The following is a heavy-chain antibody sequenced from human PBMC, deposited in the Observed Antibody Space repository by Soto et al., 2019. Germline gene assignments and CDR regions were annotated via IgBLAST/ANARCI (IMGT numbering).Heavy chain of an antibody. Sequence: GGSLRLSCTASGFTFGDYAMSWVRQAPGKGLEWVGFIRSKAYGGTTEYAASVKGRFTISRDDSKSIAYLQMNSLKTAATAVYYCSREGFGELLFGMDVWGQGTTVTVSS. CDR1: GFTFGDYA. J-gene: IGHJ6*02. D-gene: IGHD3-10*01. CDR3: SREGFGELLFGMDV. CDR2: IRSKAYGGTT. V-gene: IGHV3-49*04.